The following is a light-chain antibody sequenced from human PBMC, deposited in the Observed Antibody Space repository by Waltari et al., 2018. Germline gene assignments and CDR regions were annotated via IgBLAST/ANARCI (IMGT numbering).Light chain of an antibody. CDR3: QQYYTTPLT. CDR1: QSVLYNSNNKNY. V-gene: IGKV4-1*01. J-gene: IGKJ4*01. CDR2: WAS. Sequence: DIVMTQSPDSLAVSLGERATINCKSSQSVLYNSNNKNYLAWYQQKPGQSPKLLIYWASTRESGVPDRVSGSGSGTDFTLTISSLQAEDVAVYYCQQYYTTPLTFGGGTTVEIK.